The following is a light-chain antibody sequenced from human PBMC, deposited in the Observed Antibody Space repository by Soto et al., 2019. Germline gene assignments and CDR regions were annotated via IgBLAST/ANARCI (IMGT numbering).Light chain of an antibody. J-gene: IGLJ1*01. Sequence: QSALTQPASVSGSPGQSITISCTGTSSDVGSYNSVSWYQQYPGKAPKLMIYDVTKRPSGVCDRFSGSKSGNTASLTISGLQAEDEADYYCCSFVVSHTFVFGSGTKLTVL. CDR3: CSFVVSHTFV. V-gene: IGLV2-23*02. CDR2: DVT. CDR1: SSDVGSYNS.